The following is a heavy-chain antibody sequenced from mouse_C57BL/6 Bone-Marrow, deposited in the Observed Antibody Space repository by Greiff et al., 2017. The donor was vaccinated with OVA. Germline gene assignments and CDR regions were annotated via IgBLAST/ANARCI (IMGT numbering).Heavy chain of an antibody. CDR3: ASLRYFDV. CDR1: GYTFTSFG. V-gene: IGHV1-81*01. J-gene: IGHJ1*03. CDR2: IYPRSGNT. Sequence: VQLQESGAELARPGASVKLSCKASGYTFTSFGLSGVKQRTGQGLEWIGEIYPRSGNTYYNEKLKGKATLTADKSSSTAYMELRSLTSEDSAVYFCASLRYFDVWGTGTTVTVSS.